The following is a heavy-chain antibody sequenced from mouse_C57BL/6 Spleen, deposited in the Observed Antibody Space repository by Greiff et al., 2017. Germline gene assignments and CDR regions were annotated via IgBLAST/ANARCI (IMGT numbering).Heavy chain of an antibody. V-gene: IGHV1-64*01. J-gene: IGHJ4*01. CDR2: IHPNSGST. CDR3: ARDYGSSPSAMDY. D-gene: IGHD1-1*01. CDR1: GYTFTSSW. Sequence: VQLQQPGAELVKPGASVKLSCKASGYTFTSSWMHWVKQRPGQGLEWIGMIHPNSGSTNYNEKFKSKATLTVDKSSSTAYMQLSSLTSEDSAVYYCARDYGSSPSAMDYWGQGTSVTVSS.